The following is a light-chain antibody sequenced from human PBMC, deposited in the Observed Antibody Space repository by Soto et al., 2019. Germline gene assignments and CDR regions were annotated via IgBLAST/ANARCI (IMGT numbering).Light chain of an antibody. CDR1: QSIGTD. Sequence: DIQMTQSPSSLSASMGDIVSITCRARQSIGTDLNWYQQKPGKAPKLLIYGASTLQGGVPSRFSGSVSGTEFTLTISSLQPGDLATYFCQQTYSTPWTFGQGTKVDI. CDR2: GAS. CDR3: QQTYSTPWT. J-gene: IGKJ1*01. V-gene: IGKV1-39*01.